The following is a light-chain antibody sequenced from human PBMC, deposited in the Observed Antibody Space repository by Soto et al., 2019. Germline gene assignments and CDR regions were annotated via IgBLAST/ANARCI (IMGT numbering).Light chain of an antibody. Sequence: QSALTQPPSASGSPGQSVTISCTGTSSDVGDYNYVSWYQQHPGKAPKLMIYEVSKRPSGVPDRFSGSKSGNTASPTVSGLQAEDEADYCCTSYAGSNNFVFGAGTKLTVL. CDR3: TSYAGSNNFV. J-gene: IGLJ1*01. CDR2: EVS. V-gene: IGLV2-8*01. CDR1: SSDVGDYNY.